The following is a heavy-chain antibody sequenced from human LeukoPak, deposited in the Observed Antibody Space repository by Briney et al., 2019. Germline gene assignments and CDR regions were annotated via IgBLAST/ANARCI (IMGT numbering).Heavy chain of an antibody. CDR2: ISAYNGNT. Sequence: ASVKVSCKASGYTFTSYGISWVRQAPGQGLEWMGLISAYNGNTNYAQKLQGRVTMTTDTSTSTACMELRSLRSDDTDVYYCAGTVTTVTPFDPWGQGTLVTVSS. D-gene: IGHD4-17*01. J-gene: IGHJ5*02. V-gene: IGHV1-18*01. CDR3: AGTVTTVTPFDP. CDR1: GYTFTSYG.